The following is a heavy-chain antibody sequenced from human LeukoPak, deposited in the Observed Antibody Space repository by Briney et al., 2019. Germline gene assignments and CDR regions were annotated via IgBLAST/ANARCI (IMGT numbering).Heavy chain of an antibody. CDR3: ARDLGNTGWHTFDY. Sequence: SQTLSLTCAISGDSVSSNNGAWNWIRQSPSRGLEWLGRTYYRSKWYNDYAESMKGRISINPDTSKNQFSLQVNSVTLEDTAAYFCARDLGNTGWHTFDYWGQGTLVTVSS. CDR1: GDSVSSNNGA. CDR2: TYYRSKWYN. J-gene: IGHJ4*02. V-gene: IGHV6-1*01. D-gene: IGHD6-19*01.